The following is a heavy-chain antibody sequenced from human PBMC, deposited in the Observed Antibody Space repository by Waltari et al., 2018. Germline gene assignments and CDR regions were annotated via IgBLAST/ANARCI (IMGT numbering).Heavy chain of an antibody. CDR1: GGSIDTPKNY. J-gene: IGHJ3*01. CDR2: ISYAGTT. CDR3: ATYIGASVGTAAFDV. Sequence: QLQLQESGPGPVKPSETLSLTCSVSGGSIDTPKNYWSWIRQPPGQGLEWIGTISYAGTTYTNPSLRSRLARSRDTSKNQLSLTLGSTTAADTAVYYCATYIGASVGTAAFDVWGQGTMVTVSS. V-gene: IGHV4-39*01. D-gene: IGHD5-12*01.